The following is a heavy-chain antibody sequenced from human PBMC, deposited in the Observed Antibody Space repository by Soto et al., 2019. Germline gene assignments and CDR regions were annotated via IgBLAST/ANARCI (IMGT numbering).Heavy chain of an antibody. V-gene: IGHV1-18*04. D-gene: IGHD6-6*01. Sequence: ASVKVSCKASGYTFTSYGIRWVRQAPGQGVEWMGWISAYNGNTNKAQKLQGSVTMTTDTSTSTAYMELRSLRSDDTAVYYSAREGYSSSSELSYYYGMDVWGQGTTVTVSS. CDR1: GYTFTSYG. CDR3: AREGYSSSSELSYYYGMDV. CDR2: ISAYNGNT. J-gene: IGHJ6*02.